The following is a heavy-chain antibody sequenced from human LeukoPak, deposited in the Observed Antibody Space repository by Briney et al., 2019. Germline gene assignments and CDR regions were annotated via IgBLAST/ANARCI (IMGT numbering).Heavy chain of an antibody. CDR2: ISSSSSYM. CDR3: ARDSGYCSSTSCYHYYMDV. D-gene: IGHD2-2*01. CDR1: GFTFSSYS. J-gene: IGHJ6*03. V-gene: IGHV3-21*04. Sequence: GGSLRLSCAASGFTFSSYSMNWVRQAPGKGLEWVSSISSSSSYMYYADSVKGRFTISRDNAKNSLYLQMNSLRTEDTAVYYCARDSGYCSSTSCYHYYMDVWGKGTTVTISS.